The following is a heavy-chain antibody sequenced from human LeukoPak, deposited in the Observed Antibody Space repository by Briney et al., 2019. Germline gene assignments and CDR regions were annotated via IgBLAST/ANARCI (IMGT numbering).Heavy chain of an antibody. Sequence: GGSLRLSCAASGFTFSSYAMSWVRQAPGKGLEWVSAISGSGGSTYYADSVKGRFTISRDNSKNTLYLQMNSLRAEDTAVYYCAKVGSTSQYYYYYMDVWGKGTTVTVSS. D-gene: IGHD2-2*01. CDR2: ISGSGGST. J-gene: IGHJ6*03. CDR1: GFTFSSYA. CDR3: AKVGSTSQYYYYYMDV. V-gene: IGHV3-23*01.